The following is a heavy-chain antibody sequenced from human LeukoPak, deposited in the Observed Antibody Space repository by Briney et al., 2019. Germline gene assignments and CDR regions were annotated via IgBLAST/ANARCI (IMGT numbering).Heavy chain of an antibody. D-gene: IGHD3-3*01. V-gene: IGHV3-9*02. CDR3: AKDSGYDFWSGYNWFDP. CDR2: ISWNSGSI. CDR1: GFTSDDYA. J-gene: IGHJ5*02. Sequence: PGRSLRLSCAASGFTSDDYAMHWVRQAPGKGLEWVSGISWNSGSIGYADSVKGRFTISRDNAKNSLYLQMNSLRAEDTALYYCAKDSGYDFWSGYNWFDPWGQGTLVTVSS.